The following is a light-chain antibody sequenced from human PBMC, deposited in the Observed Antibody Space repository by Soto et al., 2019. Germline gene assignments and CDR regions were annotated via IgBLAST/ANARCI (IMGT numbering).Light chain of an antibody. Sequence: DIQMTQSPSTLSASVGDRVTITCRASQSISSWLAWYQQKPGKAPKLLIYTASSLESGVPSKFSGRGSGTEFTLTISSLEPDYFATYFCQQYNSYPWTFGQGTKVEIK. CDR3: QQYNSYPWT. V-gene: IGKV1-5*03. CDR1: QSISSW. CDR2: TAS. J-gene: IGKJ1*01.